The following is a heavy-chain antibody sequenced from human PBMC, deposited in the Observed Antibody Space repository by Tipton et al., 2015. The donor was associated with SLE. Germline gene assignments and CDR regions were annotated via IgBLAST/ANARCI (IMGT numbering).Heavy chain of an antibody. D-gene: IGHD2/OR15-2a*01. CDR1: GFTFSSYG. V-gene: IGHV3-30*02. Sequence: SLRLSCAASGFTFSSYGMHWVRQAPGKGLEWVAFIRYDGSNKYYADSVKGRFTISRDNSKNTLYLQMNSLRAEDTAVYYCAKDPLIAKRCDYWCQGALVTVSS. CDR3: AKDPLIAKRCDY. CDR2: IRYDGSNK. J-gene: IGHJ4*02.